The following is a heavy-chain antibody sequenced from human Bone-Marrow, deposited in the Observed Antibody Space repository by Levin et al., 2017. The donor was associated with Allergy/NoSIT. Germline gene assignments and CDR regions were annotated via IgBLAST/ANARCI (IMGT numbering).Heavy chain of an antibody. CDR3: ARGIIGDVRVAHKEASDI. V-gene: IGHV3-21*01. D-gene: IGHD2-8*02. CDR1: GFTFSIYS. CDR2: ISSSGSDM. Sequence: GGSLRLSCTVSGFTFSIYSINWVRQAPGKGLEWVSSISSSGSDMYYVDSVKGRFTISRDTAKNSLTLQMNSLRAEDTAVYYCARGIIGDVRVAHKEASDIWGQGTMVSVSS. J-gene: IGHJ3*02.